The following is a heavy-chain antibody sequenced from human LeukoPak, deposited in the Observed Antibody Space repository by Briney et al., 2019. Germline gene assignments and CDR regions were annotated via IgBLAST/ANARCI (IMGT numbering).Heavy chain of an antibody. CDR3: AKRGGQWLAFAY. D-gene: IGHD6-19*01. CDR2: ISSSSIYI. V-gene: IGHV3-21*01. CDR1: GFTFSISS. Sequence: GGSLRLSCAASGFTFSISSMNWVRQAPGKGLEWVSSISSSSIYIYYADSVKGRFTISRDNDKNSLYLQMNSLRAEDTAVYYCAKRGGQWLAFAYWGQGTLVTVSS. J-gene: IGHJ4*02.